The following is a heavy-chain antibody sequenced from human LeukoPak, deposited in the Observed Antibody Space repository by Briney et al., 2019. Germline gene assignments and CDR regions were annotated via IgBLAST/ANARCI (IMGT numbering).Heavy chain of an antibody. V-gene: IGHV1-46*01. J-gene: IGHJ4*02. CDR2: INPSGGST. CDR3: ARDLRHLKYYDIFTGFDY. CDR1: GYTFTGYY. D-gene: IGHD3-9*01. Sequence: GASVKVSCKASGYTFTGYYMHWVRQAPGQGLEWMGVINPSGGSTNYAQKFQGRVTMTRDMSTSTVYMGLSSLRSEDTALYRCARDLRHLKYYDIFTGFDYWGQGTLVTVSS.